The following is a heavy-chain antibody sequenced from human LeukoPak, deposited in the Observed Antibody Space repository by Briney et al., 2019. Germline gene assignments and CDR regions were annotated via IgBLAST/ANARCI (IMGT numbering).Heavy chain of an antibody. Sequence: GASVKVSCKASGYTFTSYYMHWVRQAPGQGLEWMGIINPSGGSTSYAQKFQGRVTMTRDMSTSTVYMELSSLRSEDTAVYYCARADDSSGYRSYFGYWGQGTLVTVSS. D-gene: IGHD3-22*01. CDR1: GYTFTSYY. V-gene: IGHV1-46*01. CDR2: INPSGGST. J-gene: IGHJ4*02. CDR3: ARADDSSGYRSYFGY.